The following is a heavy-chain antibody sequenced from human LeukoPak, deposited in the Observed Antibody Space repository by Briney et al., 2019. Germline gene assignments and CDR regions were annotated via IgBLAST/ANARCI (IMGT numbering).Heavy chain of an antibody. CDR1: GFTFSSYG. CDR3: AKGFGGGATDVVYY. D-gene: IGHD1-26*01. Sequence: SGGSLRLSCAASGFTFSSYGMHWVRQAPGKGLEWVAFIRYDGSNKYYAGSVKGRFTISRDNSQNTLYLQMNSLRAEDTAVYYCAKGFGGGATDVVYYWGQGTLVTVSS. J-gene: IGHJ4*02. CDR2: IRYDGSNK. V-gene: IGHV3-30*02.